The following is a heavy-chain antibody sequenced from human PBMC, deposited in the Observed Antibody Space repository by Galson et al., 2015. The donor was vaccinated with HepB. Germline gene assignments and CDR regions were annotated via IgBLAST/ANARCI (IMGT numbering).Heavy chain of an antibody. V-gene: IGHV3-20*04. J-gene: IGHJ4*02. Sequence: SLRLSCAVSGFTLDDYGMSWVCQAPGKGLEWVAGSNWNGGNTGYADSVQGRLIISRDDAKNSLHLQMNSLRAEDTALYYCVRAGDSAGWEFEYWGQGTLVTVSS. CDR3: VRAGDSAGWEFEY. D-gene: IGHD5-12*01. CDR2: SNWNGGNT. CDR1: GFTLDDYG.